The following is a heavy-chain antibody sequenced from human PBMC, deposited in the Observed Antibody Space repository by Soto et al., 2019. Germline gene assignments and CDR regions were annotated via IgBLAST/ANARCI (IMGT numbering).Heavy chain of an antibody. D-gene: IGHD3-16*01. J-gene: IGHJ4*02. CDR2: ISATGGGT. CDR1: GFTFSNYA. V-gene: IGHV3-23*01. Sequence: LRLSCAASGFTFSNYAMSWVRQAPGKGLEWVSLISATGGGTYYADSVKGRFTISRDNSHNTLYLQVHSLTAEDTAVYYCAKDRRAGGNSAFYFDFWGQGAQVTVSS. CDR3: AKDRRAGGNSAFYFDF.